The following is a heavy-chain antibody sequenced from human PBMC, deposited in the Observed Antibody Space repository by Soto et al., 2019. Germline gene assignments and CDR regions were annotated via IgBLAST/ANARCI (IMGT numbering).Heavy chain of an antibody. D-gene: IGHD2-2*01. CDR3: AHLAEYCSSTSCYFGWCEP. J-gene: IGHJ5*02. CDR1: GFSLSTSGLG. V-gene: IGHV2-5*02. Sequence: SGPTLVNPTQTLTLTCTFSGFSLSTSGLGVGWIRQPPGNCLECLALIYWDDDKRYSPSLKSRLTITKDTSKNQVVLTMTNMDPVDTATYYCAHLAEYCSSTSCYFGWCEPWGEETLVSASA. CDR2: IYWDDDK.